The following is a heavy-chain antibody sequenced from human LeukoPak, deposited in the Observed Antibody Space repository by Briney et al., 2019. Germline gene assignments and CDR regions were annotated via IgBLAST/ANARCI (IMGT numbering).Heavy chain of an antibody. J-gene: IGHJ3*02. CDR3: ARCNYYDSSGYPYAFVI. CDR2: IIPIFGTA. Sequence: SVKVSCKASGGTFSSYAISWVRQAPGQGLEWMGRIIPIFGTANYAQKFQGRVTITTDESTSTAYMELSSLRSEDTAVYYCARCNYYDSSGYPYAFVIWGQGTMVTVSS. CDR1: GGTFSSYA. V-gene: IGHV1-69*05. D-gene: IGHD3-22*01.